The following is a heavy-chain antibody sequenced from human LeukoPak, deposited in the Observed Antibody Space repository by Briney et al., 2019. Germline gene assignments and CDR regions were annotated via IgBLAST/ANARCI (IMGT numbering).Heavy chain of an antibody. CDR2: IRYGGSKK. D-gene: IGHD5-18*01. J-gene: IGHJ4*02. Sequence: LGLSWAACGIFFSNYSIHGGREARDRGQGRGAVIRYGGSKKYYADSVKGRFTISRDNSKNTLYLQMNSLRAEDTAVYYCARLDTAMVFSYWGQGTLVTVSS. CDR3: ARLDTAMVFSY. CDR1: GIFFSNYS. V-gene: IGHV3-33*01.